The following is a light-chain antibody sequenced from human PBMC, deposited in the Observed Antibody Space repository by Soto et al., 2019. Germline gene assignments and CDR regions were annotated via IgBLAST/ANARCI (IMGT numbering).Light chain of an antibody. V-gene: IGKV3-20*01. J-gene: IGKJ5*01. CDR3: QQYGSSHL. CDR1: QSVSSIY. CDR2: GAS. Sequence: EIVLTQSPGTLSLSPGERATLSFRASQSVSSIYLAWYQQKPGQAPRLLIYGASSRAAGIPDRFSGSGSGTDFTLTISRLEPEDFAVYYCQQYGSSHLFGQGTRLEIK.